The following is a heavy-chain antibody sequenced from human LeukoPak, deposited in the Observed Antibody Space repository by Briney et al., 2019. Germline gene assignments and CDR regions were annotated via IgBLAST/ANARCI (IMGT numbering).Heavy chain of an antibody. Sequence: GESLKISRKGSGYSFTSYWIGWVRQMPGKGLEWMGIIYPGDYDTRYSPSFQGQVTMSADKSISTAYLQWSSLKASDTAMYYCARQQYCSGGSCYFGYWSQGTLVTVSS. V-gene: IGHV5-51*01. D-gene: IGHD2-15*01. CDR1: GYSFTSYW. J-gene: IGHJ4*02. CDR2: IYPGDYDT. CDR3: ARQQYCSGGSCYFGY.